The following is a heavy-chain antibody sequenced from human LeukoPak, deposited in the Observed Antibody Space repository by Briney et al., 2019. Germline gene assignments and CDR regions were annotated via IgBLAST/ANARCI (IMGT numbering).Heavy chain of an antibody. J-gene: IGHJ4*02. Sequence: SETLSLTCTVFGGSISSGGYYWSWIRQHPGKGLEWIGYIYYSGSTYYNPSLKSRVTISVDTSKNQFSLKLSSVTAADTAVYYCARAHGDSFDYWGQGTLVTVSS. CDR1: GGSISSGGYY. V-gene: IGHV4-31*03. CDR3: ARAHGDSFDY. CDR2: IYYSGST. D-gene: IGHD3-3*01.